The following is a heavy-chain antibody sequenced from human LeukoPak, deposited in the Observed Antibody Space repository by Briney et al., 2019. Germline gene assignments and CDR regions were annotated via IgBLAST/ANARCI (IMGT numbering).Heavy chain of an antibody. CDR2: IIPIFRTA. Sequence: SVKVSFKASGGTFRSFAISWVRQAPGQGLEWMGGIIPIFRTANYAQKFQGRVTITTDESTSTAYMELSSLRSEDTAVYYCARALRYYSDSSGYAFDYWGQGTLVTVSS. V-gene: IGHV1-69*05. CDR1: GGTFRSFA. CDR3: ARALRYYSDSSGYAFDY. J-gene: IGHJ4*02. D-gene: IGHD3-22*01.